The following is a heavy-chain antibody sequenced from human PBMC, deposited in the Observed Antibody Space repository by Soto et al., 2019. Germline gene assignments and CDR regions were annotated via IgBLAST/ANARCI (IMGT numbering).Heavy chain of an antibody. Sequence: EVQLLESGGGLVQSGGSLRLSCAASGFIFSSYAMTWVRQGPGKGLEWVSGISGSGGTTYYADSVKGRFIISRDNSKNTLYLQMNSLRAEDSAIYYCAKHSTSTLRPENWFDPWGQGTLVTVSS. D-gene: IGHD2-21*01. CDR2: ISGSGGTT. V-gene: IGHV3-23*01. J-gene: IGHJ5*02. CDR1: GFIFSSYA. CDR3: AKHSTSTLRPENWFDP.